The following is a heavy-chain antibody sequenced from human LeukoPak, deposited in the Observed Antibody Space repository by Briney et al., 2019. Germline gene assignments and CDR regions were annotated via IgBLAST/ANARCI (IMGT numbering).Heavy chain of an antibody. CDR3: ARHIRADRDFDF. Sequence: PSETLSLTCTVSGGSISSSSYYWGWIRQPPGKGLEWIGSIYYSGSTYYNPSLKSRVTISVDTSKNQFSLKLNSVTATDTAVYYCARHIRADRDFDFWGQGTLVTVSS. J-gene: IGHJ4*02. CDR2: IYYSGST. V-gene: IGHV4-39*01. D-gene: IGHD1-14*01. CDR1: GGSISSSSYY.